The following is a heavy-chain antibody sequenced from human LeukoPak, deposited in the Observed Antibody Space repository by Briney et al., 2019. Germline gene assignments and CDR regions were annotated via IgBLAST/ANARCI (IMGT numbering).Heavy chain of an antibody. CDR1: GYSFTNYA. D-gene: IGHD4-17*01. CDR2: ISGYNGMT. Sequence: APVKVSCKASGYSFTNYAISWVRLAPGQGLEWMGWISGYNGMTKYAQKFQGRITLTTDTSTSTAYMDLRSLRSDDTAVYFCARPNYGDYPGTAFDSWGQGTLVTVSS. V-gene: IGHV1-18*01. J-gene: IGHJ4*02. CDR3: ARPNYGDYPGTAFDS.